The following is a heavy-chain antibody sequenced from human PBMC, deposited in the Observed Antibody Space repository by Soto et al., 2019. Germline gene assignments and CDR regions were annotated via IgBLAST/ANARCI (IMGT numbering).Heavy chain of an antibody. CDR1: GFIVSDEH. D-gene: IGHD2-21*01. CDR3: ARAHPSDIDT. Sequence: PGGSLRLSCAASGFIVSDEHMSWLRQAPGKGLERISTSYSGGTTYYADSVKGRFIISRDSSKNTLSLQLHSLRDDDTAVYYCARAHPSDIDTWGQ. J-gene: IGHJ5*01. V-gene: IGHV3-66*01. CDR2: SYSGGTT.